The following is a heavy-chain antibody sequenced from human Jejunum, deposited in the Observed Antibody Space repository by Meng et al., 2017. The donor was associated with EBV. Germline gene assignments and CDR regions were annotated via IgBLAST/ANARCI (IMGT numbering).Heavy chain of an antibody. CDR3: ASGPSCSSGSCQEFDY. D-gene: IGHD2-2*01. CDR2: INGGATST. Sequence: QGRLVQPGAGVQIPVSSGGVPCQASEYIFTTYDLHWVRQAPGQRREWMGWINGGATSTVYSQNFQGRLTIARDTSARTAFMELSSLTSEDTAVYYCASGPSCSSGSCQEFDYWGQGTLVTVSS. CDR1: EYIFTTYD. J-gene: IGHJ4*02. V-gene: IGHV1-3*01.